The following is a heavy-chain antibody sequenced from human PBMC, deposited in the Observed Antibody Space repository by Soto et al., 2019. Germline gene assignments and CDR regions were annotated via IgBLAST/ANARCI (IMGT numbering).Heavy chain of an antibody. D-gene: IGHD2-2*03. CDR1: GRSFSGYY. Sequence: PSETLSLTCAVYGRSFSGYYWSWIRQPPGKGLEWIGEINHSGSTNYNPSLKSRVTISVDTSKNQFSLKLSSVTAADTAVYYCARGRSGYCSSTSCSPPLDVWGQGTTVTVSS. CDR2: INHSGST. CDR3: ARGRSGYCSSTSCSPPLDV. V-gene: IGHV4-34*01. J-gene: IGHJ6*02.